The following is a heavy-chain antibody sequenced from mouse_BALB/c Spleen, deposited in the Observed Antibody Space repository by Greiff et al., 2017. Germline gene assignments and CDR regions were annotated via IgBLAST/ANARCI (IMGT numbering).Heavy chain of an antibody. Sequence: VQLVESAAELARPGASVKMSCKASGYTFTSYTMHWVKQRPGQGLEWIGYINPSSGYTEYNQKFKDKTTLTADKSSSTAYMQLSSLTSEDSAVYYCARSRYGSSRWYFDVWGAGTTVTVSS. V-gene: IGHV1-4*02. CDR2: INPSSGYT. D-gene: IGHD1-1*01. J-gene: IGHJ1*01. CDR1: GYTFTSYT. CDR3: ARSRYGSSRWYFDV.